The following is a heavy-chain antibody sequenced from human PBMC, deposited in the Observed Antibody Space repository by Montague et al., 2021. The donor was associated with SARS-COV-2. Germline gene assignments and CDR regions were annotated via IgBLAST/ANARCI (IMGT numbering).Heavy chain of an antibody. D-gene: IGHD6-6*01. CDR1: GFTFSSYS. V-gene: IGHV3-48*04. Sequence: SLRLSCAGSGFTFSSYSVNWVRQAPGKGLEWISYISSSTNIIYYADSVKGRFTISRDNARNSLYLQMNSLRVDDTAVYYCAKDLVLRAARPDALDVWGQGTVVTVSS. J-gene: IGHJ3*01. CDR2: ISSSTNII. CDR3: AKDLVLRAARPDALDV.